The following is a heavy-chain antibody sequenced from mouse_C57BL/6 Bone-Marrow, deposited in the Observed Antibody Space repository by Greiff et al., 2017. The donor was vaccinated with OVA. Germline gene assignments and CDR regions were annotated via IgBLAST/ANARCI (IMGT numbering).Heavy chain of an antibody. CDR3: ARGYGYYAMDY. CDR1: GYTFTSYG. J-gene: IGHJ4*01. V-gene: IGHV1-81*01. CDR2: IYPRSGNT. Sequence: QVQLQQPGAELVKPGASVKLSCKASGYTFTSYGISWVKQRTGQGLEWIGEIYPRSGNTYYNEKFKGKATLTADKSSSTAYMELRSLTSEDSAVYFCARGYGYYAMDYWGQGTSVTVSS. D-gene: IGHD2-10*02.